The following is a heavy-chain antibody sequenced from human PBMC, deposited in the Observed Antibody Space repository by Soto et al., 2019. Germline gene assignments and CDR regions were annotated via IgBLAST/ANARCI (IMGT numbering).Heavy chain of an antibody. J-gene: IGHJ6*02. V-gene: IGHV3-21*01. CDR1: GFTFSTYS. CDR2: ISSSSGYI. Sequence: EVQLVESGGGLVKPGGSLRLSCAASGFTFSTYSMNWVRQAPGKGLEWVSSISSSSGYIYYADSVKGRFTISRDDANNSLSLQMNSLRAEDTAVYYCARVRSYSYGQGYGMDVWGQGTTVTVSS. CDR3: ARVRSYSYGQGYGMDV. D-gene: IGHD5-18*01.